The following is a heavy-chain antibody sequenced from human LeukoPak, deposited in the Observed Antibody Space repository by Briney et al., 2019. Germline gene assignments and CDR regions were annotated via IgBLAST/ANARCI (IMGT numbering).Heavy chain of an antibody. V-gene: IGHV4-34*01. Sequence: SETLSLTCAVYGGSFSGYYWSWIRQPPGKGLEWIGEINHSGSTNYNPSLKSRVTISVDTSKNQFSLKLSSVTAADTAVYYCARVRYQPPLYYYYGMDVWGQGTTVTVSS. CDR3: ARVRYQPPLYYYYGMDV. J-gene: IGHJ6*02. CDR1: GGSFSGYY. D-gene: IGHD1-14*01. CDR2: INHSGST.